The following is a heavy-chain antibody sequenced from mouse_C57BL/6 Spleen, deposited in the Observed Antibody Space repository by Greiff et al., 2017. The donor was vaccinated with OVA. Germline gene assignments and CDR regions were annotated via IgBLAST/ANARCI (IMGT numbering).Heavy chain of an antibody. D-gene: IGHD2-1*01. CDR3: AGYGNYAMDY. Sequence: EVKLMESGGGLVKPGGSLKLSCAASGFTFSDYGMHWVRQAPEKGLEWVAYISSGSSTIYYADTVKGRFTISRDNAKNTLFLQMTSLRSEDTAMYYCAGYGNYAMDYWGQGTSVTVSS. V-gene: IGHV5-17*01. CDR1: GFTFSDYG. CDR2: ISSGSSTI. J-gene: IGHJ4*01.